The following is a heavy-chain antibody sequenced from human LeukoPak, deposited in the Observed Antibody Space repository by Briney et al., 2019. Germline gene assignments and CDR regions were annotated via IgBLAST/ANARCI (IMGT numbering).Heavy chain of an antibody. CDR2: IYYSGST. CDR3: ARRGPYAGRSRGWFDP. CDR1: GGSISSYY. Sequence: SETLSLTCTVSGGSISSYYWSWIRQPPGKGLEWIGYIYYSGSTNYNPSLKSRVTISVDTSKNQFSLKLSSVTAADTAVYYCARRGPYAGRSRGWFDPWGQGTLVTVSS. J-gene: IGHJ5*02. V-gene: IGHV4-59*01. D-gene: IGHD3-10*01.